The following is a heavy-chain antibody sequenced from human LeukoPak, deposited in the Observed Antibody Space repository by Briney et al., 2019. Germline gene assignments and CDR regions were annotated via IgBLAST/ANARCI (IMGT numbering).Heavy chain of an antibody. D-gene: IGHD6-19*01. Sequence: GGSLRLSCAASGFTFSSYAMSWVRQAPGKGLEWVSAISGSGGSTYYADSVKGRFTISRDNSKNTLYLQMNSLRAEDTAVYYCAKDDLGWLVSGPFDYWGQGTLVTVSS. CDR3: AKDDLGWLVSGPFDY. CDR2: ISGSGGST. CDR1: GFTFSSYA. J-gene: IGHJ4*02. V-gene: IGHV3-23*01.